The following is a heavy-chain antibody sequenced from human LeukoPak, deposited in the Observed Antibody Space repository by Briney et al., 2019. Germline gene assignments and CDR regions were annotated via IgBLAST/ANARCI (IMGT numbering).Heavy chain of an antibody. D-gene: IGHD2-2*01. CDR3: ARVPGIVVVPAAYFQH. J-gene: IGHJ1*01. Sequence: GGSLRLSCAASGFTFSDYYMSWIRQAPGKGLEWVSYISSSGSTIYYADSVKGRFTISSNNAKNSLYLQMNSLRAEDTAVYYCARVPGIVVVPAAYFQHWGQGTLVAVSS. CDR1: GFTFSDYY. CDR2: ISSSGSTI. V-gene: IGHV3-11*04.